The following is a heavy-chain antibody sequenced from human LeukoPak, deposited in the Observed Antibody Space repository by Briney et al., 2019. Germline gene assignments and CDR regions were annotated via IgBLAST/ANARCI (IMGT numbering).Heavy chain of an antibody. CDR3: ARDGVGATDPYYYYGMDV. V-gene: IGHV1-2*04. Sequence: ASVKVSCKASGYTFTASYMYWVRQAPGQGLEWMGRINPNNGDTNYAQKFQGWVTMTRDTSISTAYMELSRLRSDDTAVYYCARDGVGATDPYYYYGMDVWGQGTTVTVSS. D-gene: IGHD1-26*01. CDR1: GYTFTASY. CDR2: INPNNGDT. J-gene: IGHJ6*02.